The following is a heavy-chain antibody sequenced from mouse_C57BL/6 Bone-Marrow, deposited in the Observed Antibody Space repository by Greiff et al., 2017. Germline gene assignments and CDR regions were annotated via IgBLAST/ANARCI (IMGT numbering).Heavy chain of an antibody. Sequence: QVQLQQPGAELVKPGASVKLSCKASGYTFTSYWMHWVKQRPGQGLEWIGMIHPNSGSTNYNEKFKSKATLTVDKSSSTANMQLSSLTSEDSAVYYWARCVSTTVVAKRCFDVWGTGTTVTVSS. CDR1: GYTFTSYW. D-gene: IGHD1-1*01. CDR3: ARCVSTTVVAKRCFDV. V-gene: IGHV1-64*01. J-gene: IGHJ1*03. CDR2: IHPNSGST.